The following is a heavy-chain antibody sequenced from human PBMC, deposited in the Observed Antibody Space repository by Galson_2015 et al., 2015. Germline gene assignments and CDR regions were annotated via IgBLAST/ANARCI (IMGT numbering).Heavy chain of an antibody. CDR3: ARERRYDSSGWSIDY. D-gene: IGHD3-22*01. V-gene: IGHV3-11*01. J-gene: IGHJ4*02. CDR1: GFTFSDHH. Sequence: SLRLSCAASGFTFSDHHMSWIRQAPGKGLAWVSYISSSGSTIYYADSVKGRFTISRDNAKNSLYLQMNSLRAEDTAVYYCARERRYDSSGWSIDYWGQGTLVTVSS. CDR2: ISSSGSTI.